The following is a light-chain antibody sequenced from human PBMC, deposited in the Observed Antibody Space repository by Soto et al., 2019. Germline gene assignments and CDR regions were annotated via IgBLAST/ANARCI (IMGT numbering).Light chain of an antibody. J-gene: IGLJ2*01. Sequence: QSVLTQPPSVSAAPGQKVTISCSGSASNIGNNYVSWYQQLPGTAPKLIIYENYERPPGIPALFSGSKSGTSATLGITGLQTGDEADYYCGAWDNSLTGGVFGGGTKLTVL. V-gene: IGLV1-51*02. CDR2: ENY. CDR1: ASNIGNNY. CDR3: GAWDNSLTGGV.